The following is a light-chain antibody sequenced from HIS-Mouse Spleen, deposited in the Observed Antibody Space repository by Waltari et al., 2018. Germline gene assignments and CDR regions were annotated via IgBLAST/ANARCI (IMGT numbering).Light chain of an antibody. CDR1: SSDVGGYNY. CDR3: SSYAGSNNLV. J-gene: IGLJ2*01. V-gene: IGLV2-8*01. Sequence: QSALTQPPSASGSPGQSVTISCTGTSSDVGGYNYVSWYQQDPGKAPKLRFYEVSKRPSGVPDRFSGSKPGNTASLTVSGLQAEDEADYYCSSYAGSNNLVFGGGPKLTVL. CDR2: EVS.